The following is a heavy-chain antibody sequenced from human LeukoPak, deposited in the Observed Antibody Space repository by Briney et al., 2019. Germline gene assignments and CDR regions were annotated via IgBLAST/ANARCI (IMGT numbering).Heavy chain of an antibody. D-gene: IGHD1-26*01. CDR2: MNQDGSEK. CDR3: ARGGELLRPADY. J-gene: IGHJ4*02. V-gene: IGHV3-7*01. CDR1: GFTFSSYW. Sequence: GGSLKLSCAASGFTFSSYWMSWVRQAPGKGLEWVANMNQDGSEKYYVDSVKGRFTISRDNAKNSLYLQMNNLRAEDTAVFYCARGGELLRPADYWGQGTLVTVSS.